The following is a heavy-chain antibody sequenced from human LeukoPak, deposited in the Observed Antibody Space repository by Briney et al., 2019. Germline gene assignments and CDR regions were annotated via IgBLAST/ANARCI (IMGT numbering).Heavy chain of an antibody. D-gene: IGHD3-3*01. CDR2: ISAYNGNT. Sequence: GASVKVSCKASGYTFTSYGISWVRQAPGQGLEWMGWISAYNGNTNYAQKLQGRVTMTTDTSTSTAYMELRSLRSDDTAVYYCARDHPHDFWSGYSNFDCWGQGTLVTVSS. CDR1: GYTFTSYG. V-gene: IGHV1-18*01. J-gene: IGHJ4*02. CDR3: ARDHPHDFWSGYSNFDC.